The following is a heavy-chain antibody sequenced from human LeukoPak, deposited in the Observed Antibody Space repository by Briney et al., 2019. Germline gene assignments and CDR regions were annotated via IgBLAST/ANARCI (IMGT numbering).Heavy chain of an antibody. D-gene: IGHD3-10*01. Sequence: PSETLSLTCTVSGGSISSYYWSWIRQPPGKGLEWIGYIYYSGSTNYNPSLKSRVTISVDTSKNQFSLKLSSVTAADTAVYYCARESHGFGEFIYYYYYMDVWGKGTTVTVSS. CDR1: GGSISSYY. V-gene: IGHV4-59*01. J-gene: IGHJ6*03. CDR3: ARESHGFGEFIYYYYYMDV. CDR2: IYYSGST.